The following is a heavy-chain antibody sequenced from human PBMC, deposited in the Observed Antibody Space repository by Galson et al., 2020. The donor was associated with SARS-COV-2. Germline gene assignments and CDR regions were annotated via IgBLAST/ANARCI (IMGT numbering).Heavy chain of an antibody. D-gene: IGHD2-21*02. CDR1: GFIFSSNA. CDR2: ISYSGDNT. Sequence: GESLKISCAASGFIFSSNAMGWVRQAPGKGLEWVSAISYSGDNTYYADPVKGRFTISRDNSKNTLYLEMNSLRAEDTAIYYCAKERRSDGCFDYWGQGTLVTVSS. V-gene: IGHV3-23*01. J-gene: IGHJ4*02. CDR3: AKERRSDGCFDY.